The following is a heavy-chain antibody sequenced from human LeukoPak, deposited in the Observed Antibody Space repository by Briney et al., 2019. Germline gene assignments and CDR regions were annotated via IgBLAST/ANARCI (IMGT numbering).Heavy chain of an antibody. CDR2: INEDGYEK. V-gene: IGHV3-7*03. CDR3: AKDPGDKDIDRWFDP. CDR1: GFTFSSYS. Sequence: PGGSPRLSCAASGFTFSSYSMNWVRQAPGKGLEWVANINEDGYEKYYVGSVKGRFTISRDNAKNSLYLHMSGLRVEDTAVYYCAKDPGDKDIDRWFDPWGQGTLVTVSS. D-gene: IGHD7-27*01. J-gene: IGHJ5*02.